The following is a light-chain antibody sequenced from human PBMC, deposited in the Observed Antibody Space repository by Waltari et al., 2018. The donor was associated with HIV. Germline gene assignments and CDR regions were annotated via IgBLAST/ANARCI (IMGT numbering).Light chain of an antibody. CDR1: QRISSY. CDR3: QQSYSAPPT. CDR2: AAS. J-gene: IGKJ2*01. Sequence: DIQMTQSPSSLSASVGDRVTITCRASQRISSYLNWYQQKPGKAPNLLISAASNLQSGVPSRFSGGRSETDFTLTIDSLQPEDFATYYCQQSYSAPPTFGQGTKLEIK. V-gene: IGKV1-39*01.